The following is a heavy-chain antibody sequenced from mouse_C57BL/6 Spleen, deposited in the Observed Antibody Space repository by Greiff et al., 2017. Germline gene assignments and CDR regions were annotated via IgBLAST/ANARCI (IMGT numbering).Heavy chain of an antibody. Sequence: VQLQQSGAELAKPGASVKLSCKASGYTFTSYWMHWVKQRPGQGLEWIGYINPSSGYTTYNQKFKDKATLTVDKSSSTAYMQLGSLTYEDSAVYYCEGVGESHAIDYWRQRTSVTLSS. J-gene: IGHJ4*01. CDR3: EGVGESHAIDY. CDR1: GYTFTSYW. V-gene: IGHV1-7*01. CDR2: INPSSGYT. D-gene: IGHD6-2*01.